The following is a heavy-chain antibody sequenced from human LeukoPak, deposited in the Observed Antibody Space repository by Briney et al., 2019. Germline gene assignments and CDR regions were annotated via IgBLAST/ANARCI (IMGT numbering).Heavy chain of an antibody. J-gene: IGHJ3*02. CDR1: GGSISSYY. CDR3: ARDRPGIAVAGDAFDI. CDR2: IQYRGST. V-gene: IGHV4-59*01. Sequence: PSETLSLTCTVSGGSISSYYWSWIRQPPGKGLEWIGYIQYRGSTNYNPSLKSRVTLSVDTSKNQFSLKLTSVTAADTAVYYCARDRPGIAVAGDAFDIWGQGTMVTVSS. D-gene: IGHD6-19*01.